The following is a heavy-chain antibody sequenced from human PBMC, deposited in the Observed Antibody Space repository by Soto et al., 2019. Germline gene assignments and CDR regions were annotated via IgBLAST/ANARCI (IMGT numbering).Heavy chain of an antibody. V-gene: IGHV3-21*01. CDR2: ISSSSSYI. J-gene: IGHJ3*02. CDR3: ARDNPGWGNAFDI. D-gene: IGHD3-16*01. Sequence: EVQLVXXGGXXVXXXXXLRXXCAAXGFTXSSYSMNWVRQAPGXXXEWVSSISSSSSYIYYADSVKGRFTISRXXAKNSXXXXXXXLRAEDTAVYYCARDNPGWGNAFDIWGQGTMVTVXS. CDR1: GFTXSSYS.